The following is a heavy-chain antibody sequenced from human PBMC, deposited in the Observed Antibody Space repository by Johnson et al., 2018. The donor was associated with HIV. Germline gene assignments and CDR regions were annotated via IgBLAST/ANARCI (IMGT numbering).Heavy chain of an antibody. D-gene: IGHD1/OR15-1a*01. CDR2: ISYDGSDK. J-gene: IGHJ3*02. CDR3: AKDLGNWDSPRSAFDM. V-gene: IGHV3-30*18. CDR1: GFTFSSYV. Sequence: QVQLVESGGGLVQPGGSLRVSCAASGFTFSSYVMSWVRQAPGKGLEWVAVISYDGSDKYYADSVKGRFTISRDNSKNSLYLQLNSLRAEDTAVYYWAKDLGNWDSPRSAFDMWGQGTMVTVSS.